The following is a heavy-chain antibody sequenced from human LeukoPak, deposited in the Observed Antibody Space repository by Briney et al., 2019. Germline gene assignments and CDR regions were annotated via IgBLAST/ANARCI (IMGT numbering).Heavy chain of an antibody. V-gene: IGHV3-48*03. D-gene: IGHD3-10*02. CDR2: ISSSGSTI. CDR3: VEFGMTMIGGV. J-gene: IGHJ6*04. Sequence: GGSLRLSCAASGFTFSSYEMNWVRKAPGKGLEWVSYISSSGSTIYFADSVKGRFTISRDNAKNSLYLQMNSLRAEDTAVYYCVEFGMTMIGGVWGKGTTVTISS. CDR1: GFTFSSYE.